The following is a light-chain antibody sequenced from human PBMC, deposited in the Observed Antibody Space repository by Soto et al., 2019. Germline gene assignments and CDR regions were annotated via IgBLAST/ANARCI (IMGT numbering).Light chain of an antibody. Sequence: EIVLTQSPATLSLSPGERATLSCRASQSIGTALVWYQQMPGQAPRLLIYDTSNRATGIPARFSGSGSGTDATLTISSLEPEDFAVYYCQQRSTWPSFGGGTKVEIK. V-gene: IGKV3-11*01. CDR1: QSIGTA. CDR3: QQRSTWPS. CDR2: DTS. J-gene: IGKJ4*01.